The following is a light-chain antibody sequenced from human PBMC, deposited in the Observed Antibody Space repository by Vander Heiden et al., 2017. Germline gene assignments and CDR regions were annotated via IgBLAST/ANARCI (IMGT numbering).Light chain of an antibody. CDR3: QQLKSYPLT. V-gene: IGKV1-9*01. J-gene: IGKJ4*01. Sequence: ILLTPSPSSLSAYLGASATFACLASQAISSDLAWYQQKPGRAPKLLIYDSSTLQSGVPSRFSGSGSGTDFTLTISSLQPEDFATYYCQQLKSYPLTFGGGTKVEI. CDR2: DSS. CDR1: QAISSD.